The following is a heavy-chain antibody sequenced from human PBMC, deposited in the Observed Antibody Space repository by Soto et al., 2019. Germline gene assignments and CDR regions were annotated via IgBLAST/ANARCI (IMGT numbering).Heavy chain of an antibody. D-gene: IGHD2-15*01. CDR2: IIPILGTA. J-gene: IGHJ6*02. CDR1: GGTFSSYA. V-gene: IGHV1-69*05. Sequence: QVQLVQSGAEVKKPGSSVKVSCKASGGTFSSYAISWVRQAPGQGLEWMGGIIPILGTANYAQKFQGRVTITSDESTSTAYMELSSLRYEDTAVYYCARVVTAATVYYGMDVWGQGTTVTVSS. CDR3: ARVVTAATVYYGMDV.